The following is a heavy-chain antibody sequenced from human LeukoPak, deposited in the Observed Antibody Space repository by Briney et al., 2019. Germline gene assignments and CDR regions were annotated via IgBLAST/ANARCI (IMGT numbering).Heavy chain of an antibody. J-gene: IGHJ4*02. CDR1: GGSFSGYY. CDR2: INHSGST. Sequence: SETLSLTCAVYGGSFSGYYWSWIRQPPGKGLEWIGEINHSGSTNYNPSLKSRVTISVDTSKNQFSLKLSSVTAADTAVYYCARGEVTTAYYYDSSGYYSDDYWGQGTLVTASS. CDR3: ARGEVTTAYYYDSSGYYSDDY. V-gene: IGHV4-34*01. D-gene: IGHD3-22*01.